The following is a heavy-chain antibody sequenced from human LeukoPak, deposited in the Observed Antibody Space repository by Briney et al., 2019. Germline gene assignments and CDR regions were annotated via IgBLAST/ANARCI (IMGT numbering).Heavy chain of an antibody. CDR3: AKDLWEMEATFDH. CDR1: GFTFSSSA. J-gene: IGHJ4*02. Sequence: GGSLRLSCAASGFTFSSSAMSWVRQAPGKGLEWVSAISNNGGYTYYADSVKGRFTISRDNSKNTLYLQMNSLRAEDTAVYYCAKDLWEMEATFDHWGQGTLVTVSS. V-gene: IGHV3-23*01. D-gene: IGHD5-24*01. CDR2: ISNNGGYT.